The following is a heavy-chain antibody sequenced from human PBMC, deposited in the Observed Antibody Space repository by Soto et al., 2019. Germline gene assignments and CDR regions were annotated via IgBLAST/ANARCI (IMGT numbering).Heavy chain of an antibody. CDR1: GFTFSSYG. CDR2: IWYDGSNK. V-gene: IGHV3-33*01. D-gene: IGHD5-18*01. Sequence: GGSLRLSCAASGFTFSSYGMHWVRQAPGKGLEWVAVIWYDGSNKYYADSVKGRFTISRDNSKNTLYLQMNSLRAEDTAVYYCARGYSYQAPFDYWGQGTLVTVSS. J-gene: IGHJ4*02. CDR3: ARGYSYQAPFDY.